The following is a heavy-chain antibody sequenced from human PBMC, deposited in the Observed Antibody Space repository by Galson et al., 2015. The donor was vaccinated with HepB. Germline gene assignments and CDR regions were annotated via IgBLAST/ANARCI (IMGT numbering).Heavy chain of an antibody. V-gene: IGHV3-33*06. CDR1: GFTFSSYG. Sequence: SLRLSCAASGFTFSSYGMHWVRQAPGKGLEWVAVIWYDGSNKYYADSVKGRFTISRDNSKNTLYLQMNSLRAEDTAVYYCAKTELWSGGYYYYGMDVWGQGTTVTVSS. CDR2: IWYDGSNK. J-gene: IGHJ6*02. CDR3: AKTELWSGGYYYYGMDV. D-gene: IGHD3-16*01.